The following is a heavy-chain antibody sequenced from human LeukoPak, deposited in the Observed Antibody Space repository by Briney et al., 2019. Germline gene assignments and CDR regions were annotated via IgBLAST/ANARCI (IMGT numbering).Heavy chain of an antibody. CDR2: IYYSGST. Sequence: SETLSLTCTVSGGSVSSGSYYWSWIRQPPGKGLEWIGYIYYSGSTNYNPSLKSRDTMSVDTSRNQFSLKLSSVTAVDTAVYYCARKTTAGPTKAAFDIWGQGTMVAVST. J-gene: IGHJ3*02. V-gene: IGHV4-61*01. CDR3: ARKTTAGPTKAAFDI. D-gene: IGHD2-21*02. CDR1: GGSVSSGSYY.